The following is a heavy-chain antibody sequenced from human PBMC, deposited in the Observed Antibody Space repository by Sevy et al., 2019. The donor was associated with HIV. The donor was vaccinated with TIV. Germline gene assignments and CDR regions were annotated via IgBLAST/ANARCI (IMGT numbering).Heavy chain of an antibody. D-gene: IGHD1-1*01. Sequence: GGSLRLSCAASGFTFNMYGMHWVRQAPGKGLEWVGQIWYDGSIKKYADSVKGRFTNSRDNSKSTLYLQMNSLGGEDTAVYFCASEHNWDDAFDIWGQGTMVTVSS. CDR2: IWYDGSIK. CDR3: ASEHNWDDAFDI. J-gene: IGHJ3*02. V-gene: IGHV3-33*08. CDR1: GFTFNMYG.